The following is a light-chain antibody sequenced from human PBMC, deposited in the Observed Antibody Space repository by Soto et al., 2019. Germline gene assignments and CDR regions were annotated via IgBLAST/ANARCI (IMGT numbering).Light chain of an antibody. Sequence: EIVFTQSPGTLSLSPGERATLYCRASQSVSSNHLAWHQQKPGQAPRLRIYGGSSRATGIPVRLSGSGSETDFTLTISSMQPDDFATYYCQQYNSYWTFGQGTKVDIK. J-gene: IGKJ1*01. CDR2: GGS. V-gene: IGKV3-20*01. CDR1: QSVSSNH. CDR3: QQYNSYWT.